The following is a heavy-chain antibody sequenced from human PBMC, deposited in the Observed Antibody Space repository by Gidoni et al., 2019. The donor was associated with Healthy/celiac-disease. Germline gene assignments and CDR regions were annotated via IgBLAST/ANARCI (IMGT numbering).Heavy chain of an antibody. Sequence: EVQLFESGGALVQPGGSLRLSCAASGFTFSSYAMSWVRQAPGKGLEWVSAISGSGVSTYYADSVKGRFTISRDNSKNTLYLQMNSLRAEDTAVYYCAKAGDYYDSSGYPYWGQGTLVTVSS. D-gene: IGHD3-22*01. CDR3: AKAGDYYDSSGYPY. J-gene: IGHJ4*02. CDR1: GFTFSSYA. V-gene: IGHV3-23*01. CDR2: ISGSGVST.